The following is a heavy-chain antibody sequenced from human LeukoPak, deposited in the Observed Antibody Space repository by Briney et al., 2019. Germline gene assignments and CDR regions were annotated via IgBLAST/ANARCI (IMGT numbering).Heavy chain of an antibody. CDR2: ISYDGSNK. Sequence: GRSLRLSCAASGFTFSSYGMHWVRQAPGKGLEWVAVISYDGSNKYYADSVKGRFTISRDNSKNTLYLQMNSLRAEDTAVYYCASAAYDIVATNYYYYGMDVWGQGTTVTVSS. D-gene: IGHD5-12*01. CDR3: ASAAYDIVATNYYYYGMDV. J-gene: IGHJ6*02. CDR1: GFTFSSYG. V-gene: IGHV3-30*03.